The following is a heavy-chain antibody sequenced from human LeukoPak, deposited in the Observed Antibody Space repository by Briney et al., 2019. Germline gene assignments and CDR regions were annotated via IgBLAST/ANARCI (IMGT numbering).Heavy chain of an antibody. D-gene: IGHD3-3*01. CDR2: IYYSGAT. CDR1: GGSVSSYNYY. V-gene: IGHV4-61*01. CDR3: ARGPYYDFWSGYYFDPYYYYGMDV. J-gene: IGHJ6*02. Sequence: SETLSLACTVSGGSVSSYNYYWSWIRQPPGKGLEWIGYIYYSGATNYNPSLKSRLTISLDTSKSQFSLKLSSVTAADTAVYYCARGPYYDFWSGYYFDPYYYYGMDVWGQGTTVTVSS.